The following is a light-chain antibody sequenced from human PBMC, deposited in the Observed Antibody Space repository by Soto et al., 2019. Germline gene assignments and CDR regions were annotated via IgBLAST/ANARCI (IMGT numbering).Light chain of an antibody. J-gene: IGKJ4*01. Sequence: EIVLTQSPGTLSLSPGERATLSCRASQSVSSSYLAWYQQKPGQAPRLLIYGASSRATGIPDRFSGSGSGTDFTLTISRLEPEDHAVYYCQQYGSSPTFGGGTKVEIK. CDR3: QQYGSSPT. V-gene: IGKV3-20*01. CDR1: QSVSSSY. CDR2: GAS.